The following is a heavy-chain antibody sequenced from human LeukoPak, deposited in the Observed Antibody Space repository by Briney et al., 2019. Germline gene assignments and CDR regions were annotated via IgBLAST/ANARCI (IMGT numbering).Heavy chain of an antibody. CDR3: AKLQTSYDFWSGYYRGYYFDY. D-gene: IGHD3-3*01. CDR1: GFIFGSYA. J-gene: IGHJ4*02. Sequence: GGSLRLSCAASGFIFGSYAMSWVRQAPGKGLEWVSAISGSGGSTYYADSVKGRFTISRDNSKNTLYLQMNSLRAEDTAVYYCAKLQTSYDFWSGYYRGYYFDYWGQGTLVTVSS. V-gene: IGHV3-23*01. CDR2: ISGSGGST.